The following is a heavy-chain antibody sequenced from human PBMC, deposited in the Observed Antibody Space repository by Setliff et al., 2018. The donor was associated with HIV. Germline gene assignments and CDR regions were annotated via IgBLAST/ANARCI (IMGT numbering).Heavy chain of an antibody. CDR3: ARDRERWLQSRLFDP. CDR1: GFTFSDYS. CDR2: ISSSSTI. Sequence: GGSLRLSCTASGFTFSDYSMSWIRQAPGKGLEWVSYISSSSTIHHSDSVKGRFTISRDNAKSSLYLQMNSLRAEDTAIYYCARDRERWLQSRLFDPWGQGTLVTVSS. D-gene: IGHD4-4*01. J-gene: IGHJ5*02. V-gene: IGHV3-11*04.